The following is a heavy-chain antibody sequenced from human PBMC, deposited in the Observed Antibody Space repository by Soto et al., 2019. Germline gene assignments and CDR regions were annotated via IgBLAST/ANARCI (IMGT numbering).Heavy chain of an antibody. D-gene: IGHD3-9*01. Sequence: QVQLVQSGAEVKKPGSSVKVSCKASGGTFSNYPINWVRQAPGQGLEWMGGTIPIFATANYAQKFQGRVTIIADKSTSTAYMELRSLRSEDTAVYYCARVRRPIRITIFSGLDYWGQGTLVTVSS. J-gene: IGHJ4*02. CDR2: TIPIFATA. V-gene: IGHV1-69*06. CDR3: ARVRRPIRITIFSGLDY. CDR1: GGTFSNYP.